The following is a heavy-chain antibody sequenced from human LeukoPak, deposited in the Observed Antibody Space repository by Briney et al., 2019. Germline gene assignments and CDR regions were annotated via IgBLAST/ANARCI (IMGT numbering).Heavy chain of an antibody. J-gene: IGHJ4*02. CDR2: IYYSGST. CDR3: ARLNGVAARDY. Sequence: SETLSLTCTVSGGSISSSSYYWGWIRQPPGKGLEWIGSIYYSGSTYYNPSLKSRVTISVDTSKNQFSLKLSSVTAADTAVYYCARLNGVAARDYWGQGTLVTVSS. D-gene: IGHD2-15*01. CDR1: GGSISSSSYY. V-gene: IGHV4-39*01.